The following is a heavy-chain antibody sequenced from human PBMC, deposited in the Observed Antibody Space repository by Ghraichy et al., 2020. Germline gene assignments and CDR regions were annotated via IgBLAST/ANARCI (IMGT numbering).Heavy chain of an antibody. D-gene: IGHD2-15*01. CDR2: MKPYSGNT. J-gene: IGHJ1*01. Sequence: ASVKVSCKASGYTFTSYYINWVRQATGQGLEWLGWMKPYSGNTGYAQKFQGRVTMTSDTSISTAYMELSALTSEDTGVYYCARAPAGVVVGAYRDAWGQGTLVIVSS. V-gene: IGHV1-8*01. CDR1: GYTFTSYY. CDR3: ARAPAGVVVGAYRDA.